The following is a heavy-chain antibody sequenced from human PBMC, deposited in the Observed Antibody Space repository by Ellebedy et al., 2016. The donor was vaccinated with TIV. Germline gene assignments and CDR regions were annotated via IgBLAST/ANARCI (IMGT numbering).Heavy chain of an antibody. CDR2: ISGSGGST. CDR3: AAWAGYCSSTSCLDAFDI. CDR1: GFTFSSYA. J-gene: IGHJ3*02. D-gene: IGHD2-2*03. Sequence: GESLKISXAASGFTFSSYAMSWVRQAPGKGLEWVSAISGSGGSTYYADSVKGRFTISRDNSKNTLYLQMNSLRAEDTAVYYCAAWAGYCSSTSCLDAFDIWGQGTMVTVSS. V-gene: IGHV3-23*01.